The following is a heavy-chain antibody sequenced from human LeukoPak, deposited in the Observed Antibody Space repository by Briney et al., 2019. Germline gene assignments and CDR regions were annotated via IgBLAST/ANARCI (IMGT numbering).Heavy chain of an antibody. V-gene: IGHV3-64D*06. Sequence: GGSLRLSCSASGFTFSSYAMHWVRQAPGKGLEYVSAISSNGGSTYYADSVEGRFTISRDNSKSTLYLQMSSLRAEDTAVYYCSGGSRRRFDYWGQGTLVTVSS. CDR2: ISSNGGST. D-gene: IGHD2-15*01. J-gene: IGHJ4*02. CDR1: GFTFSSYA. CDR3: SGGSRRRFDY.